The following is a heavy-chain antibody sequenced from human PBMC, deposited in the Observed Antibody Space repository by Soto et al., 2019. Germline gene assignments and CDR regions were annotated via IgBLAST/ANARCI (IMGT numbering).Heavy chain of an antibody. J-gene: IGHJ4*01. CDR2: IYYNGDT. CDR3: ARGGKYYQQETYFFDY. V-gene: IGHV4-39*01. CDR1: GGSISSSGYY. D-gene: IGHD3-16*01. Sequence: SETLSLACTVSGGSISSSGYYWAWLRQPPGRGLEWIGSIYYNGDTYFYPSLKSRVTISVDTSKNQFSLKLTSVTAADTALYFCARGGKYYQQETYFFDYWGQGSLVTVSS.